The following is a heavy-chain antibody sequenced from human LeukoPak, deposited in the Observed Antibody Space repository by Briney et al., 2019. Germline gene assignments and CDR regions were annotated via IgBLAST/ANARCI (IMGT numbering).Heavy chain of an antibody. Sequence: PGGSLRLSCVASGFTFSSYWMSWVRQTPGKGLEWVANINQDGSQEYYVDSVKGRFTISRDNAKNSLYLQINSLRAEDTAVYYCARDNSRNDLEYWGQGTLVTVSS. CDR2: INQDGSQE. V-gene: IGHV3-7*04. J-gene: IGHJ4*02. CDR3: ARDNSRNDLEY. D-gene: IGHD1-1*01. CDR1: GFTFSSYW.